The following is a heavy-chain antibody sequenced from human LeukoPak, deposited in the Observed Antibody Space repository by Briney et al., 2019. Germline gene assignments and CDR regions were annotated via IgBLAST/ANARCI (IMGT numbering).Heavy chain of an antibody. J-gene: IGHJ4*02. Sequence: SETLSLTCAVYGGSFSGYYWSWIRQPPGKGLEWMGEINHSGSTNYNPSLKSRVTISVDTSKNQCSLKLSSVTAADTAVYYCARGGGGWLPIDDWGQGTLVTVSS. CDR3: ARGGGGWLPIDD. V-gene: IGHV4-34*01. CDR2: INHSGST. D-gene: IGHD5-24*01. CDR1: GGSFSGYY.